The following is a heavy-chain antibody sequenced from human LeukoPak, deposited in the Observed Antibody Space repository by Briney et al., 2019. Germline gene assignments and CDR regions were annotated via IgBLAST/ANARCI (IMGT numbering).Heavy chain of an antibody. CDR3: ASLVGHSSSWYGYYFDY. CDR2: ISAYNGNT. CDR1: GYTFTSYG. Sequence: ASVKVSCKASGYTFTSYGISWVRQAPGQGLEWMGWISAYNGNTNYAQKFQGRVTITADESTSTAYMELSSLRSEDTAVYYCASLVGHSSSWYGYYFDYWGQGTLVTVSS. J-gene: IGHJ4*02. D-gene: IGHD6-13*01. V-gene: IGHV1-18*01.